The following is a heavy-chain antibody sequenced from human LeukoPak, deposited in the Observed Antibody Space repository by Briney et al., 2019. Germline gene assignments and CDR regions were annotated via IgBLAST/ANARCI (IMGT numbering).Heavy chain of an antibody. CDR1: GFTVSSNY. CDR3: ARGESIAVAGLDY. Sequence: GGSLRLSCAASGFTVSSNYMSWVRQAPGKGLEWVSVIYSGGSTYYADSVKGRFTISRDNSKNTVYLQMNSLRAEDTAVYYCARGESIAVAGLDYWGQGTLVTVSS. CDR2: IYSGGST. J-gene: IGHJ4*02. V-gene: IGHV3-66*02. D-gene: IGHD6-19*01.